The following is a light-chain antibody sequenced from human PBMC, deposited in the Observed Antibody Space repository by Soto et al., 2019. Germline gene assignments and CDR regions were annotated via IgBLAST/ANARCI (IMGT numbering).Light chain of an antibody. CDR3: QQYGSSPPIT. J-gene: IGKJ5*01. Sequence: EIVLTQSPGTLSLSPGERATLSCRASHSVSSSYLAWYQQKPGQAPRLLIYGASSRATGIPDRFSGSGSGTDFTLTISRLEPEDLAAYYCQQYGSSPPITFGQGTRLEIK. CDR1: HSVSSSY. CDR2: GAS. V-gene: IGKV3-20*01.